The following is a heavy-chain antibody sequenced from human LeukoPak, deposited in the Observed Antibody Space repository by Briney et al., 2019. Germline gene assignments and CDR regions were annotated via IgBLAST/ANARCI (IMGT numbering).Heavy chain of an antibody. CDR2: INHSGST. Sequence: SETLSLACAVYGGSFSGYYWSWIRQPPGKGLEWIGEINHSGSTNYNPSLKSRVTISVDTSKNQFSLKLSSVTAADTAVYYCARGGRRWYLGPTVPDYWGQGTLVTVSS. CDR3: ARGGRRWYLGPTVPDY. V-gene: IGHV4-34*01. J-gene: IGHJ4*02. D-gene: IGHD6-13*01. CDR1: GGSFSGYY.